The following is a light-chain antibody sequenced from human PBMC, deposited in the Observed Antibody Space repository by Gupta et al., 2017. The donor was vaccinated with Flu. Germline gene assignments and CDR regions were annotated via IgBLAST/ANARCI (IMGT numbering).Light chain of an antibody. CDR1: SSDIGSYKY. CDR3: SSCTSSTTLV. J-gene: IGLJ2*01. V-gene: IGLV2-14*01. CDR2: DVT. Sequence: QSALTQPASVSGSPVQSITISCTGTSSDIGSYKYVSWYQQHPSKAPQLLIYDVTNRPSGVSTRFSGSKSGDTASLTISGLQAEDEADYYCSSCTSSTTLVFGGGTRLTVL.